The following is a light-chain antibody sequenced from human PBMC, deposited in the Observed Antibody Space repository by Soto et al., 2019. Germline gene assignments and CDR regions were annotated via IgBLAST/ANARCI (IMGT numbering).Light chain of an antibody. V-gene: IGKV3-15*01. CDR3: QQYQSWPLIT. J-gene: IGKJ5*01. Sequence: EIVMTQSPATLYVTPGERATLSCRASQSVANDLAWYQHKPGQAPGLLIHSASTRATGIPARFSGIGSGTEITLTISSLQSEDFADYYCQQYQSWPLITFGQRTRPEIK. CDR1: QSVAND. CDR2: SAS.